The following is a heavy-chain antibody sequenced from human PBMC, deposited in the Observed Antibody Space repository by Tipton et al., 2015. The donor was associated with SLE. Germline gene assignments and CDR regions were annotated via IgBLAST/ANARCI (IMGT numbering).Heavy chain of an antibody. CDR3: TKLSNFFESTA. CDR2: IYSSGST. CDR1: GGSITSYY. D-gene: IGHD2-21*02. Sequence: TLSLTCTVSGGSITSYYWSWIRQPPGKGLEWIGYIYSSGSTNYNPSLKSRVTISVDVSKNQFSLKLPSVTAADTAVYYCTKLSNFFESTAWSQGALVTVSS. V-gene: IGHV4-59*08. J-gene: IGHJ4*02.